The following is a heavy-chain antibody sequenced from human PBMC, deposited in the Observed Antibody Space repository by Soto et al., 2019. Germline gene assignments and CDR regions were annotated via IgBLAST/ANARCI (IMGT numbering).Heavy chain of an antibody. D-gene: IGHD2-2*01. V-gene: IGHV4-34*01. CDR3: ARGPNVVVPAAMLLDY. Sequence: SETLSLTCAVYGGSFSGYYWSWIRQPPGKGLEWIGEINHSGSTNYNPSLKSRVTISVDTSKNQFSLKLSSVTAADTAVYYCARGPNVVVPAAMLLDYWXQGTLVTVSS. J-gene: IGHJ4*02. CDR2: INHSGST. CDR1: GGSFSGYY.